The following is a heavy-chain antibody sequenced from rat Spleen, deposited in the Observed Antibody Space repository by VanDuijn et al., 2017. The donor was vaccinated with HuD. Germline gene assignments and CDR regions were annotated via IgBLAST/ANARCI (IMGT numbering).Heavy chain of an antibody. CDR1: AYSITSSYR. V-gene: IGHV3-3*01. CDR2: IDSAGST. J-gene: IGHJ2*01. D-gene: IGHD1-9*01. CDR3: ARATYYGYTLFDY. Sequence: EVQLQESGPGLVKPSQSLSLTCSVTAYSITSSYRWSWVRKFPGNKLEWMGYIDSAGSTNYNPSLKSRISITRDTSKNQFFLHVNSVTTEDTATDYCARATYYGYTLFDYWGQGVMVTVSS.